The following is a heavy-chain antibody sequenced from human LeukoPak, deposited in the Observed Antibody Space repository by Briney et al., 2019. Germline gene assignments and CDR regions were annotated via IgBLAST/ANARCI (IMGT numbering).Heavy chain of an antibody. CDR2: ISGSGGST. V-gene: IGHV3-23*01. J-gene: IGHJ4*02. D-gene: IGHD1-26*01. CDR1: GFTFSSYV. CDR3: AKDSGRYHRPFDY. Sequence: QSGGSLRLSCAASGFTFSSYVMSWVRQAPGKGLEWVSGISGSGGSTYYADSMRGRFTISRNNSKNTLYLQMNSLRAEDTAVYYCAKDSGRYHRPFDYWGQGTLVTASS.